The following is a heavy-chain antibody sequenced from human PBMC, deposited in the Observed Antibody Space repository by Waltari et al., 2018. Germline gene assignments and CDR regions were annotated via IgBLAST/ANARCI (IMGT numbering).Heavy chain of an antibody. CDR3: AKEEDRKDGYNSLDY. J-gene: IGHJ4*02. D-gene: IGHD5-12*01. CDR2: IWYDGSNK. CDR1: GFTFSSYG. Sequence: QVQLVESGGGVVQPGRSLRLSCAASGFTFSSYGVHWVSQAPGKGLEWVAVIWYDGSNKYYADSVKGRFTISRDNSKNTLYLQMNSLRAEDTAMYYCAKEEDRKDGYNSLDYWGQGTLVTVSS. V-gene: IGHV3-30*18.